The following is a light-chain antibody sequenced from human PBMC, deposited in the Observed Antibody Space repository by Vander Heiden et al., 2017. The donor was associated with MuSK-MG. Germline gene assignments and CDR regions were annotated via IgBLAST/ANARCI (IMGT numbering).Light chain of an antibody. CDR3: QVWDSSTV. CDR2: RDS. CDR1: KIGSKN. J-gene: IGLJ3*02. V-gene: IGLV3-9*01. Sequence: SYELTQPLSLSVALGQTARITCAGDKIGSKNVHWYQQGPGQAPVLVIYRDSNRPSGIPERFSGSNSGNTATLTISRAQGGDEADYFCQVWDSSTVFGGGTKLTVL.